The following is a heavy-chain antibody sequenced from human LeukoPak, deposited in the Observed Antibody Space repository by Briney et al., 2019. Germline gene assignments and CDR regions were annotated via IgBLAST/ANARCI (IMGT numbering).Heavy chain of an antibody. D-gene: IGHD1-26*01. CDR1: GFTFSSYG. CDR3: AKDLEVGATSGVFDY. J-gene: IGHJ4*02. V-gene: IGHV3-30*02. CDR2: IRYDGSNK. Sequence: GGSLRLSCAASGFTFSSYGMHWVRQAPGKGLEWVAFIRYDGSNKYYADSVKGRFTISRDNSKNTLYLQMNSLRAEDTAVYYCAKDLEVGATSGVFDYWGQGTLVTVSS.